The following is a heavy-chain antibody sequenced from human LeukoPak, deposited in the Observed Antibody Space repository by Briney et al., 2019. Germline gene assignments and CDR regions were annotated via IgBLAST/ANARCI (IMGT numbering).Heavy chain of an antibody. Sequence: ASVKVSCKVSGYTLTELSMHWVRQAPGKGLEWMGGFDPEDGETIYAQKFQGRVTMTEDTSTDTAYMELSSLRSEDTAVYYCAGGDYGLYYFDYWGQGTLDTVSS. D-gene: IGHD4-17*01. J-gene: IGHJ4*02. V-gene: IGHV1-24*01. CDR1: GYTLTELS. CDR3: AGGDYGLYYFDY. CDR2: FDPEDGET.